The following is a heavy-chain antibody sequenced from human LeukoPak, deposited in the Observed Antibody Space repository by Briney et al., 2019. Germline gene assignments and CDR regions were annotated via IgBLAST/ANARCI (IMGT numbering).Heavy chain of an antibody. CDR2: ISSSGSPI. CDR3: ARDRYYGSGSYDY. J-gene: IGHJ4*02. D-gene: IGHD3-10*01. Sequence: GGSLRLSCAASGFTFSSYEMNWVRQAPGKGLELVSYISSSGSPIYYADSVKGRFTISRDNAKNSLYLQVNSLRAEEKGVYYCARDRYYGSGSYDYWGQGTLVTVSS. CDR1: GFTFSSYE. V-gene: IGHV3-48*03.